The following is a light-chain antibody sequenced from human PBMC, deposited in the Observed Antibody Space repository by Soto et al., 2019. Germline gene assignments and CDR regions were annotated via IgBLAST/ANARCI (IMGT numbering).Light chain of an antibody. CDR3: QQYGSSRT. V-gene: IGKV3-20*01. Sequence: EIVLTQSPGTLSLSPGERATLSCRASQSVSSSYLAWYQQKPGQAPRLLIYAACSRATGIPDRFSGSGSGTDFTLTISRLEPEDFAVYYCQQYGSSRTFGQGTKVEIK. J-gene: IGKJ1*01. CDR2: AAC. CDR1: QSVSSSY.